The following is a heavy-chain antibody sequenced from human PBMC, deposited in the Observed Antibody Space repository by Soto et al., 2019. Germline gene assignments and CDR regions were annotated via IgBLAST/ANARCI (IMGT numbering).Heavy chain of an antibody. CDR3: VKDRAFRTVAGADR. Sequence: GGSLRLSCTVSGFTFRSYAMNWVRQAPGGGLEWVSNIIGSGDSASYADSVKGRFTISRDNSRNTLFLQMDSLRVDDTATYYCVKDRAFRTVAGADRWGQGTLVTVSS. J-gene: IGHJ4*01. D-gene: IGHD6-19*01. CDR1: GFTFRSYA. V-gene: IGHV3-23*01. CDR2: IIGSGDSA.